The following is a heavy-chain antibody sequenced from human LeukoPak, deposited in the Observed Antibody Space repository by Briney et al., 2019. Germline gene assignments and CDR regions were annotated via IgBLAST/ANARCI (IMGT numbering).Heavy chain of an antibody. V-gene: IGHV3-48*03. Sequence: GESLRLSCVVSGFPFSVYEMNWVRQAPGKGLEWVSNIASSGTIKYYADPVKGRFSISRDNAKGSLYLQMNSLRVEDTAVYYCALLAVASDFDYWGQGALVTVSS. CDR3: ALLAVASDFDY. J-gene: IGHJ4*02. CDR2: IASSGTIK. CDR1: GFPFSVYE. D-gene: IGHD6-19*01.